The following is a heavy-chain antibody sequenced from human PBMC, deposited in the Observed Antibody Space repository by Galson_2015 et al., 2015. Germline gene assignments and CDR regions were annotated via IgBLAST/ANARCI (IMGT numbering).Heavy chain of an antibody. D-gene: IGHD3-10*01. Sequence: TLSLTCTVSGGSISSGGHYWNWTRQHPGKGLEWIGHIYYSGSTHYNPSLKSRVIISVDTSKNHFSLNLYSVTAADTAVYYCARGALPYASGSYYDFWGQGTLVAVSS. J-gene: IGHJ4*02. V-gene: IGHV4-31*03. CDR1: GGSISSGGHY. CDR3: ARGALPYASGSYYDF. CDR2: IYYSGST.